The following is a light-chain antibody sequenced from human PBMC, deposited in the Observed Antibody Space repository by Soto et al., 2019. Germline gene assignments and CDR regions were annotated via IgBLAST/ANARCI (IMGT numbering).Light chain of an antibody. CDR3: PSYAASSIPVV. J-gene: IGLJ2*01. CDR1: SSDVGKYNF. V-gene: IGLV2-8*01. CDR2: DVT. Sequence: QSALTQPPSASGSPGQSVTISCTGASSDVGKYNFVSWYQQHPGTAPKLMIYDVTERPSGVPDRFSGSKSGNTAPLTASGLQAEDEADYSCPSYAASSIPVVFGGGTKLTVL.